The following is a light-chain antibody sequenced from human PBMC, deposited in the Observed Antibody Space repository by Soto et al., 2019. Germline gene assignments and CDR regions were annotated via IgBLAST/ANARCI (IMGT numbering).Light chain of an antibody. CDR1: QGIDSS. CDR2: AAS. J-gene: IGKJ5*01. V-gene: IGKV1-9*01. CDR3: QQLHDYPIT. Sequence: LLTPSPSSLSASVGARATITGRASQGIDSSFAWYQQKPGKAPKLLIYAASSLQSGVPSRFSGSGSGTDFTLTISSLQPEEFATYYCQQLHDYPITFGQGTRLEIK.